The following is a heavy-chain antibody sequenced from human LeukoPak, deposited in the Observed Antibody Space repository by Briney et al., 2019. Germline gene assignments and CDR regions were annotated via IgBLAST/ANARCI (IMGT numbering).Heavy chain of an antibody. CDR2: ISGSGGST. D-gene: IGHD3-10*01. Sequence: GGSLRLSCAASGFTFSDYYMSWIRRAPGKGLEWVSAISGSGGSTYYADSVKGRFTISRDNSKNTLYLQMNSLRAEDTAVYYCAKLPSGYYYYMDVWGKGTTVTVSS. CDR1: GFTFSDYY. J-gene: IGHJ6*03. V-gene: IGHV3-23*01. CDR3: AKLPSGYYYYMDV.